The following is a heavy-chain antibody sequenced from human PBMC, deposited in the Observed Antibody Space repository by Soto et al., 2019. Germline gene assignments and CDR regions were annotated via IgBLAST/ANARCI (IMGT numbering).Heavy chain of an antibody. D-gene: IGHD3-10*01. CDR3: APWFGAFDY. CDR2: ISYDGSNK. CDR1: GFTFSSYG. Sequence: QVQLVESGGGVVQPGRSLRLSCAASGFTFSSYGMHWVRQAPGKGLEGVAVISYDGSNKYYADSVKGRFTISRDNSKNTLYLQMNSLRAEDTAVYYCAPWFGAFDYWCQGTLVTVSS. V-gene: IGHV3-30*03. J-gene: IGHJ4*02.